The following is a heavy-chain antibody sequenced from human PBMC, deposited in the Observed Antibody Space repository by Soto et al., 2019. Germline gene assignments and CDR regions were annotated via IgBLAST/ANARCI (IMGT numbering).Heavy chain of an antibody. J-gene: IGHJ4*02. Sequence: GGSLRLSCAAAGFIFSDYYMSWIRQAPGKGLEWVSYISNSGSTIYYADSVKGRFTISRDNAKNSLYLQMNSLRAEDTAVYYCARDERIVVVPAAPFDYWGQGTLVTVSS. V-gene: IGHV3-11*01. CDR2: ISNSGSTI. CDR1: GFIFSDYY. CDR3: ARDERIVVVPAAPFDY. D-gene: IGHD2-2*01.